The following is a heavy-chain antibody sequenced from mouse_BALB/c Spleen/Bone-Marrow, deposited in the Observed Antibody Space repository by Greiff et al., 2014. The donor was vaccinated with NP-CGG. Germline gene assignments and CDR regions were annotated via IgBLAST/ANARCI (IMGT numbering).Heavy chain of an antibody. Sequence: VQLVESGAELVRPGTSVKASCKASGYAFTNYLIEWVKQRPGQGLEWIGVINPGSGGTNYNEKFKAKATLTADKSSSTAYMQLSSLTSDDSAVYFCARCLTGTSAMDYWGQGTSVTVSS. V-gene: IGHV1-54*01. J-gene: IGHJ4*01. D-gene: IGHD4-1*01. CDR3: ARCLTGTSAMDY. CDR2: INPGSGGT. CDR1: GYAFTNYL.